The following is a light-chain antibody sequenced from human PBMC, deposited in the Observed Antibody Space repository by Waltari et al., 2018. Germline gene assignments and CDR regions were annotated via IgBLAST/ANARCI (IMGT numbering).Light chain of an antibody. CDR2: KNN. Sequence: QSVLTQPPSASGTPGQKVTISCNGSSSNIGSNYVYWYQQFPGTAPKLLIYKNNQRPPVVPDRFSDSKSGTSASLAINGLRSEDEADYYCAAWDDSLSGLVLGGGTKVTVL. CDR1: SSNIGSNY. CDR3: AAWDDSLSGLV. V-gene: IGLV1-47*01. J-gene: IGLJ3*02.